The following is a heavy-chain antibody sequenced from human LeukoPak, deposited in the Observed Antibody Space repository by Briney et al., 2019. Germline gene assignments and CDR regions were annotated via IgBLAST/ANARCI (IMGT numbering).Heavy chain of an antibody. J-gene: IGHJ6*02. CDR3: ARARTDPYSSSRGSRLTYGMDV. V-gene: IGHV4-34*01. Sequence: SETLSLTCAVYGGSFSGYYWSWIRQPPGKGLEWIGEINHSGSTNYNPSLKSRVTISVDTSKNQFSLKLSSVTAADTAVYYCARARTDPYSSSRGSRLTYGMDVWGQGTTVTVSS. D-gene: IGHD6-13*01. CDR1: GGSFSGYY. CDR2: INHSGST.